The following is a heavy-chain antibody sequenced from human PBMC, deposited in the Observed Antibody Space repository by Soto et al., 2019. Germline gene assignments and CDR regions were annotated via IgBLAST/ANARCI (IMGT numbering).Heavy chain of an antibody. CDR1: GGSISSGGYY. V-gene: IGHV4-31*03. J-gene: IGHJ6*02. Sequence: SETLSLTCTVSGGSISSGGYYWSWIRQHPGKGLEWIGYIYYSGSTYYNPSLKSRVTISVDTSKNQFSLKLSSVTAADTAVYYCARNYDFWSGYPGYSYYGMDVWGQGTTVTVSS. CDR2: IYYSGST. CDR3: ARNYDFWSGYPGYSYYGMDV. D-gene: IGHD3-3*01.